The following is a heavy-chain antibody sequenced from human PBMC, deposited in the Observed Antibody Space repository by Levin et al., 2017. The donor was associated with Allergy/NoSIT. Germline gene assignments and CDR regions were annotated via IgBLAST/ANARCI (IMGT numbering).Heavy chain of an antibody. V-gene: IGHV3-21*01. CDR1: GFTFSSYS. J-gene: IGHJ5*02. CDR3: ARDRDGDFFKWLDP. CDR2: ISAVSTYI. D-gene: IGHD4-17*01. Sequence: GASVKVSCAASGFTFSSYSMTWVRQAPGKALEWVSSISAVSTYIYYADSVKGRFTIFRDNAKNSLYLQMDSLRAEDTAVYYCARDRDGDFFKWLDPWGQGTLVTVSS.